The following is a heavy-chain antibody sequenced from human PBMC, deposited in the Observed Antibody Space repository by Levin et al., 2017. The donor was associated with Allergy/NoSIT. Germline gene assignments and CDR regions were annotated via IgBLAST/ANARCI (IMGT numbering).Heavy chain of an antibody. Sequence: PGGSLRLSCVGSGFTFTTYGMHWVRQAPGKGLEWVSVMSYDGGKKHYGDSVKGRFTISRDNSKNTLYLQMNSLRLEDTAVYFCGKDRGGNSSFFYGMDVWGQGTTVTVSS. CDR3: GKDRGGNSSFFYGMDV. J-gene: IGHJ6*02. CDR2: MSYDGGKK. V-gene: IGHV3-30*18. CDR1: GFTFTTYG. D-gene: IGHD4-23*01.